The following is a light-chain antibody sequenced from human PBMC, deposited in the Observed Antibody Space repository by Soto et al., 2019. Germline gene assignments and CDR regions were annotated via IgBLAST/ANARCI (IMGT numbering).Light chain of an antibody. Sequence: SYELTQPLSVSVALGQTARITCGGNNIGSKNVHWYQQKPGQAPVLVIYRDSNRPSGIPERFSGSNSGNTATLTISRAQGGDEADYYCQLWDSSTVVFGGGTKLTVL. V-gene: IGLV3-9*01. CDR3: QLWDSSTVV. J-gene: IGLJ2*01. CDR2: RDS. CDR1: NIGSKN.